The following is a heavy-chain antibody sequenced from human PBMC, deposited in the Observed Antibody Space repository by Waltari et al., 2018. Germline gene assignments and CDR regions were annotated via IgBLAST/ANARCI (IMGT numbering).Heavy chain of an antibody. CDR1: GFTFSSYW. CDR2: IKQDGSEK. V-gene: IGHV3-7*01. D-gene: IGHD3-22*01. CDR3: ARDNYYDSSGYYYAFGI. J-gene: IGHJ3*02. Sequence: EVQLVESGGGLVQPGGSLRLSCAASGFTFSSYWMSWVRQAPGKGLEWVANIKQDGSEKYYVDSVKGRFTISRDNAKNSLYLQMNSLRAEDTAVYYCARDNYYDSSGYYYAFGIWGQGTMVTVSS.